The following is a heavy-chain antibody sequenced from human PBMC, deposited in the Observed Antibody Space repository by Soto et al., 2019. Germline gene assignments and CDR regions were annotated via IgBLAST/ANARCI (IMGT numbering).Heavy chain of an antibody. CDR1: GGSISSYY. Sequence: QVQLQESGPGLVKPSETLSLTCTVSGGSISSYYWSWIRQPPGKGLEWIGYIYYSGSTNYNPSLTSRVTMSVDTSKNQFSLKLSSVTAADTAVYYCARAKAPLYSSSWYWFDPWGQGTLVTVSS. V-gene: IGHV4-59*08. J-gene: IGHJ5*02. CDR2: IYYSGST. D-gene: IGHD6-13*01. CDR3: ARAKAPLYSSSWYWFDP.